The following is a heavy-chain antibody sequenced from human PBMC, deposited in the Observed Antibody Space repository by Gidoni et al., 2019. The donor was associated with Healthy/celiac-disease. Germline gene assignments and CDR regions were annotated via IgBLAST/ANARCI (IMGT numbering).Heavy chain of an antibody. Sequence: QVTLKESGPVLVNPTETLTLTCTVSGFSLSNARMGVSWIRQPPGKALEWLAHIFSNDEKSYSTSLKSRLTISKDTSKSQVVLTMTNMDPVDTATYYCARRHGCSSTRCYVIDYWGQGTLVTVSS. CDR3: ARRHGCSSTRCYVIDY. CDR1: GFSLSNARMG. CDR2: IFSNDEK. V-gene: IGHV2-26*01. J-gene: IGHJ4*02. D-gene: IGHD2-2*01.